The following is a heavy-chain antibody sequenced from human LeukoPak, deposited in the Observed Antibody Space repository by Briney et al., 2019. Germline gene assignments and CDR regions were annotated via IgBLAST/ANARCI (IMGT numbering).Heavy chain of an antibody. V-gene: IGHV3-30*02. CDR3: ARRGYSYGIDGLDM. J-gene: IGHJ3*02. Sequence: GGSLRLSCAASGFTFSSYWMSWVRQAPGKGLEWVAFIRYDGSNKYYADSVKGRFTISRDNSKNTVYLQMNSLSTEDTAVYYCARRGYSYGIDGLDMWGQGTMVTVSS. CDR1: GFTFSSYW. CDR2: IRYDGSNK. D-gene: IGHD5-18*01.